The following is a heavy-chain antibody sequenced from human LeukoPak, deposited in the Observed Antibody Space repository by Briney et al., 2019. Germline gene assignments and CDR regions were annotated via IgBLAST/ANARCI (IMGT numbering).Heavy chain of an antibody. J-gene: IGHJ5*02. CDR1: GDSISSGDYS. CDR2: IFHSGNS. CDR3: ARELWFVNAPGSWLDL. Sequence: SETLSLTCAVSGDSISSGDYSWSWLRQPSGKGLEWIGYIFHSGNSYYNPSLKSRVTISVDKSKNQFSLRLTSVTAADTAVYYCARELWFVNAPGSWLDLWGQGTLVTVSS. D-gene: IGHD3-10*01. V-gene: IGHV4-30-2*01.